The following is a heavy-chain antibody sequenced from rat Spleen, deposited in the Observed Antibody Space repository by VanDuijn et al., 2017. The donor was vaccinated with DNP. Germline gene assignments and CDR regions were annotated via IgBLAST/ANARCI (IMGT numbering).Heavy chain of an antibody. CDR1: GFNFNDYW. Sequence: EVKLVESGGGLVQPGRSLKLSCAASGFNFNDYWMGWVRQAPGKGLEWIGEINKDSSTRKYTPSLKDKLTISRDSAQNTLYLQMSKLGSEDTAIYYCAKGPNYGGWSDYFDFWGPGTMVTVSS. CDR2: INKDSSTR. V-gene: IGHV4-2*01. J-gene: IGHJ1*01. CDR3: AKGPNYGGWSDYFDF. D-gene: IGHD1-11*01.